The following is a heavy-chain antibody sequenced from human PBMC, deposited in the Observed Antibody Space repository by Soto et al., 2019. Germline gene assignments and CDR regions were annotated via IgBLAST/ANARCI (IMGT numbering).Heavy chain of an antibody. J-gene: IGHJ6*02. CDR1: GFTFNKYT. CDR3: VKDWSGNECPCMDF. Sequence: GGSLRLSCVASGFTFNKYTMTWVRQAPGKGLEWVSSIGDSGSNTYYADSVRGRFTISRDNSKNTQYLQMSRLRAEDTAIYYCVKDWSGNECPCMDFWGQGTTVTVSS. D-gene: IGHD3-3*01. V-gene: IGHV3-23*01. CDR2: IGDSGSNT.